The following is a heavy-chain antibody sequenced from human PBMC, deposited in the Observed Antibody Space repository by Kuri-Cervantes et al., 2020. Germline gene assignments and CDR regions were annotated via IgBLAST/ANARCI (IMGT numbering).Heavy chain of an antibody. CDR3: STDTVTTTGNAFDI. J-gene: IGHJ3*02. Sequence: ASVKVSCKASGYTFTSYGISWVRQAPGQGLEWMGWISAYNGNTSYAQKFQGRVTITADESTSTAYMELSSLRSEDTAVYYCSTDTVTTTGNAFDIWGQGTMVTVSS. CDR1: GYTFTSYG. D-gene: IGHD4-17*01. CDR2: ISAYNGNT. V-gene: IGHV1-18*01.